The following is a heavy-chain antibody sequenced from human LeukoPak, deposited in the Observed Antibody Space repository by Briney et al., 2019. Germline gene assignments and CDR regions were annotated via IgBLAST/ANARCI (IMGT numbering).Heavy chain of an antibody. V-gene: IGHV1-18*04. D-gene: IGHD3-16*01. CDR3: ARVEGGGRRGYWFDP. J-gene: IGHJ5*02. CDR1: GYSFTGYY. CDR2: SSTYNGNT. Sequence: ASVKVSCKASGYSFTGYYMHWVRQAPGLGLEWMGWSSTYNGNTNYAQKFQGRVTMTTDTSTSTAYMELRSLTSDDTAVYYCARVEGGGRRGYWFDPWGQGTLVTVSS.